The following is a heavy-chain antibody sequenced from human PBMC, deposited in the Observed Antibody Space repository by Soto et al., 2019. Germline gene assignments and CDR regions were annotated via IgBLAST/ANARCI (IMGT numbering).Heavy chain of an antibody. Sequence: LQLQESGPGRVKPSETLSLTCTVSVGSISRSSYYWGWSRQPPGKGLECIGRIYDSGSTYCNPSLKSRVTISVDTYNNQFSMKLSSVTAADTAVYYCARHDYGDSHYCYYMDVWGKGTTVTVSS. D-gene: IGHD4-17*01. V-gene: IGHV4-39*01. CDR1: VGSISRSSYY. CDR2: IYDSGST. CDR3: ARHDYGDSHYCYYMDV. J-gene: IGHJ6*03.